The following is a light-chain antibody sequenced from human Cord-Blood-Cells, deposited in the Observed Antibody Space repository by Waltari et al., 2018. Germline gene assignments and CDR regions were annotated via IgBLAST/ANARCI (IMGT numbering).Light chain of an antibody. CDR2: DAS. CDR1: QSISSW. Sequence: DIQMTQSPSTLSASVGDRVTITCRASQSISSWLAWYQQKPGQAPKLLIYDASSLESVGPSRFSGSGSGTEFTLTISSLQPDDFATYYCQQYNSYSWTFGQGTKVEIK. J-gene: IGKJ1*01. V-gene: IGKV1-5*01. CDR3: QQYNSYSWT.